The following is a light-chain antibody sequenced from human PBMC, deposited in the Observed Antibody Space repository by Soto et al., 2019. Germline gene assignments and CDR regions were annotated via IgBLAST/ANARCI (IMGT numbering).Light chain of an antibody. J-gene: IGKJ1*01. CDR3: QQFSLYWA. CDR2: NAD. V-gene: IGKV1-5*01. Sequence: DIQMTQSPSTLSASVGGRVTITCRASQDINRWLAWYQQKPGKAPKILIYNADTLESGVPSRFSGSGYGTEFILTISSLQPDDFATYYCQQFSLYWAFGQGTKVDIK. CDR1: QDINRW.